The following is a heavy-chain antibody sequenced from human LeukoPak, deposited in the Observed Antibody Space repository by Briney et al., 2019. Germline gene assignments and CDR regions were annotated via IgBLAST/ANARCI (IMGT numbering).Heavy chain of an antibody. D-gene: IGHD2-2*01. Sequence: ASVKVSCKASGYSFGIFGISWVRQAPGQGLEWMGWISANTGNTNYAQKLQGRVTMTTDTSTSTAYMELRSLRSDDTAVYYCARVGVVVPAARFDPWGQGTLVTVSS. CDR2: ISANTGNT. V-gene: IGHV1-18*01. CDR1: GYSFGIFG. CDR3: ARVGVVVPAARFDP. J-gene: IGHJ5*02.